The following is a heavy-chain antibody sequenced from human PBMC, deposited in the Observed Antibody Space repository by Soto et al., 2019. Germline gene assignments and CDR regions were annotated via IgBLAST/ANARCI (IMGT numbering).Heavy chain of an antibody. CDR3: ATRQGGRYKCFDP. Sequence: SETLSLTCTVSGGSISRSSYSWAWIRQPPGKGLEWIGTLYYSGNTYYNPSLKSRVTISVDTSKNQFSLKLSSVTAADTAVYYCATRQGGRYKCFDPWGQGTFVTVSS. J-gene: IGHJ5*02. CDR2: LYYSGNT. D-gene: IGHD2-15*01. CDR1: GGSISRSSYS. V-gene: IGHV4-39*01.